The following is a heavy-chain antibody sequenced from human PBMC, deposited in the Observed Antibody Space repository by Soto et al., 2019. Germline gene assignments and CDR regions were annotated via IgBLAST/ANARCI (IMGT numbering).Heavy chain of an antibody. CDR3: ASTYSASWYWFDP. D-gene: IGHD6-13*01. CDR2: IFSNDEK. CDR1: GFSFSNAGLG. Sequence: QVTVKESGPVLVKPTETLTLTCTVSGFSFSNAGLGVSWIRKPPGEALEWLAHIFSNDEKSYSTSLKSRLTISNDTSKSQVVLIMTNMDPVDTATYYCASTYSASWYWFDPWGQGTLVTVSS. V-gene: IGHV2-26*04. J-gene: IGHJ5*02.